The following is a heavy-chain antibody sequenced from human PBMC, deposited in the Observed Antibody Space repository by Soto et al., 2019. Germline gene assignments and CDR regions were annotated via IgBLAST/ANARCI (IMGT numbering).Heavy chain of an antibody. CDR2: ISGSGGST. Sequence: EVQLLESGGGLVQPGGSLRLSCAASGFTFSYYAMSWVRQAPGKGLEWVSAISGSGGSTYYADSVKGRFTISRDNSKNTLYLQMNSLRADDTAVYYCAKVKSRRIAAHSDVWGQGTTVTVSS. J-gene: IGHJ6*02. D-gene: IGHD6-13*01. CDR3: AKVKSRRIAAHSDV. CDR1: GFTFSYYA. V-gene: IGHV3-23*01.